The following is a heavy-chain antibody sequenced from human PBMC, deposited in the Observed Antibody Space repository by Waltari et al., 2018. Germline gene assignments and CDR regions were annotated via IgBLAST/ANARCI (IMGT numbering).Heavy chain of an antibody. D-gene: IGHD2-15*01. CDR2: IYWNDDK. CDR1: GGSISSYYW. CDR3: AHRTWWLNDAFDI. J-gene: IGHJ3*02. Sequence: QESGPGLVKPSETLSLTCTVSGGSISSYYWSWIRQPPGKALEWLALIYWNDDKRYSPSLKSRLTITKDTSKNQVVLTMTNMDPVDTATYYCAHRTWWLNDAFDIWGQGTMVTVSS. V-gene: IGHV2-5*08.